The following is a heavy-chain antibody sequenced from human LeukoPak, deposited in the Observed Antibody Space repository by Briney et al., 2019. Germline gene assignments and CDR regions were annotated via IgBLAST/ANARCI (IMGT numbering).Heavy chain of an antibody. CDR1: GGSISSGGYY. V-gene: IGHV4-31*03. J-gene: IGHJ5*02. CDR2: IYYSGST. Sequence: SQTLSLTCTVSGGSISSGGYYWSWIRQHPGKGLEWIGYIYYSGSTYYNPSHKSRVTISVDTSKNQFSLKLSSVTAADTAVYYCARGRSKGELPTYNWFDPWGQGTLVTVSS. D-gene: IGHD1-26*01. CDR3: ARGRSKGELPTYNWFDP.